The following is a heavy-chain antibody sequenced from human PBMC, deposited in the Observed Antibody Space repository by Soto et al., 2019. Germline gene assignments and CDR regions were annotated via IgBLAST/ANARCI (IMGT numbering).Heavy chain of an antibody. Sequence: SETLSLTCTVSGGSISSGRYYWSWIRQHPGKGLEWIGYIYYSGSTYYNPSLKSRVTISVDTSKNQFSLKLSSVTAADTAVYYCARFAEDWSSTSCYRPLPDYWGQGTLVTVSS. V-gene: IGHV4-31*03. D-gene: IGHD2-2*01. CDR2: IYYSGST. CDR3: ARFAEDWSSTSCYRPLPDY. CDR1: GGSISSGRYY. J-gene: IGHJ4*02.